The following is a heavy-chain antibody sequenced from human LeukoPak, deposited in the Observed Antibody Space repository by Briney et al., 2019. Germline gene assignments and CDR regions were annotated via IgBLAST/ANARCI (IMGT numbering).Heavy chain of an antibody. CDR3: ARDEVSDYYYYYGMDV. J-gene: IGHJ6*02. V-gene: IGHV4-59*01. Sequence: SETLSLTCAVYGGSFSGYYWSWIRQPPGKGLEWIGYIYYSGSTNYNPSLKSRVTISVDTSKNQFSLKLSSVTAADTAVYYCARDEVSDYYYYYGMDVWGQGTTVTVSS. D-gene: IGHD3-22*01. CDR1: GGSFSGYY. CDR2: IYYSGST.